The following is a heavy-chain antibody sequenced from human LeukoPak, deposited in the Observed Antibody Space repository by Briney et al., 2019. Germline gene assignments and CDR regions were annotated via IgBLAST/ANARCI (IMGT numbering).Heavy chain of an antibody. Sequence: SETLSLTCTVSGGSISTDYWTWIRQPPGKGLEWIGYIYYSGSTNYNPSLKSRVTISVDTSKNQFSLKLSSVTAADTAVYYCARHTVAGGFDYWGQGTLVTVSS. CDR1: GGSISTDY. CDR3: ARHTVAGGFDY. CDR2: IYYSGST. V-gene: IGHV4-59*08. J-gene: IGHJ4*02. D-gene: IGHD6-19*01.